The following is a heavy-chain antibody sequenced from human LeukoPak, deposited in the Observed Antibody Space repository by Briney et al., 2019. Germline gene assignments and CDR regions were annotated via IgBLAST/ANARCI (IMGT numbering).Heavy chain of an antibody. CDR1: GGSISSSSYY. Sequence: SETLSLTCTVSGGSISSSSYYWGWIRQPPGKGLEWIGSIYYSGSTYYTPSLKSRVTISVDTSKNQCTLKLSSVTAADTAVYYCARLAIYYFDYWGQGTLVTVSS. CDR3: ARLAIYYFDY. CDR2: IYYSGST. J-gene: IGHJ4*02. D-gene: IGHD3-3*02. V-gene: IGHV4-39*01.